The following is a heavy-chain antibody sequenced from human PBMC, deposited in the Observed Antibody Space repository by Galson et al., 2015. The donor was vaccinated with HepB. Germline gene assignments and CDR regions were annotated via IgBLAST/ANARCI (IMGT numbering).Heavy chain of an antibody. CDR3: ARCIEADYPGYSSSWYSGYYYGMDV. CDR2: VKQDGSEK. D-gene: IGHD6-13*01. J-gene: IGHJ6*02. V-gene: IGHV3-7*01. CDR1: GFTFSSYW. Sequence: SLRLSCAASGFTFSSYWMSWVRQAPGKGLEWVANVKQDGSEKYYVDSVKGRFTISRDNAKNSLYLQMNSLRAEDTAVYYCARCIEADYPGYSSSWYSGYYYGMDVWGQGTTVTVSS.